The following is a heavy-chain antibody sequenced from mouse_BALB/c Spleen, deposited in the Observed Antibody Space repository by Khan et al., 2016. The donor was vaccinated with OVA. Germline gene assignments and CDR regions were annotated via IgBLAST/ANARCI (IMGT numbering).Heavy chain of an antibody. V-gene: IGHV3-2*02. CDR3: ARKAYYDYDPFAY. CDR2: INYSGNT. J-gene: IGHJ3*01. CDR1: GYSITSEYA. Sequence: VQLKQSGPGLVKPSQSLSLTCTVTGYSITSEYAWNWIRQFPGNKLEWMGYINYSGNTRFNPSLKSRTSITRDTSKNQFFFEVNCLPTDDTATLYGARKAYYDYDPFAYWGQGTLVTVSA. D-gene: IGHD2-4*01.